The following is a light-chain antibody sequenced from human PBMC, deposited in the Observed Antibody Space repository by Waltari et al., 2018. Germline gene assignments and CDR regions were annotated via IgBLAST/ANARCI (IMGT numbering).Light chain of an antibody. CDR3: QQRGNWPRT. V-gene: IGKV3-15*01. J-gene: IGKJ2*01. Sequence: DIVMTQSPATLSVSPGERATLSCRASQSVGTNLAWYQQRPGQAPRLLLYGASSRATGIPARFSGSGSGTDFTLTINSLQPEDFAVYYCQQRGNWPRTFGQGTKLEIK. CDR2: GAS. CDR1: QSVGTN.